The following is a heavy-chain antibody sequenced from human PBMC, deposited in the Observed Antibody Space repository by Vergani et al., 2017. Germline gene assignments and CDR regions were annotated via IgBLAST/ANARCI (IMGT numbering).Heavy chain of an antibody. D-gene: IGHD1-26*01. CDR2: ISSSSSYI. Sequence: EVQLVESGGGLVKPGGSLRLSCAASGFTFSSYSMNWVRQAPGKGLEWVSSISSSSSYIYYADSVKGRFTISRDNAKNSLYLQMNSLRAEDTAVYYCARDQSYSGIYLFMDVWGKGTTVTVSP. V-gene: IGHV3-21*01. CDR3: ARDQSYSGIYLFMDV. J-gene: IGHJ6*04. CDR1: GFTFSSYS.